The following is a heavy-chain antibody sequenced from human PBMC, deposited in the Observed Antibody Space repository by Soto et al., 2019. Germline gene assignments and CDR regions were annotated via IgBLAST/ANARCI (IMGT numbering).Heavy chain of an antibody. CDR2: VYYGGAIFYSGNI. D-gene: IGHD3-3*02. Sequence: SETQSLTCTVSGDSISSSNSHWGWTRQPPGKGLEYIGSVYYGGAIFYSGNIYYNPSLKSRVTISVHTSKNQFSLRLSSVTAADTGVYYCVRYDRINMKPYSPEGFHIWGQGTMVT. J-gene: IGHJ3*02. CDR1: GDSISSSNSH. V-gene: IGHV4-39*01. CDR3: VRYDRINMKPYSPEGFHI.